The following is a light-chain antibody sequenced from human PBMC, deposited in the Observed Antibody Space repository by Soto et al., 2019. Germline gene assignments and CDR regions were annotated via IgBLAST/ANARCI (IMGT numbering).Light chain of an antibody. CDR1: QSVSSH. J-gene: IGKJ5*01. Sequence: EIVLTQSPATLSLSPGERATLSCGASQSVSSHVAWYQQRPGQAPRLLINAASIRATDIPNRISGSGSGTEFTLTISSLQSEDFAVYYCHQYDNWPKTFGQGTRLEIK. V-gene: IGKV3-15*01. CDR3: HQYDNWPKT. CDR2: AAS.